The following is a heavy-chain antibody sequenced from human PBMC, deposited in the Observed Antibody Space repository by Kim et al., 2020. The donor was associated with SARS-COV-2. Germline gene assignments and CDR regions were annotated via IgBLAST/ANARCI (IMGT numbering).Heavy chain of an antibody. Sequence: YADQLNGRFTISRDNAKNSLYQQMNSLGAEDTAVYYCARAYSSGWAYFDYWGQGTLVTVSS. J-gene: IGHJ4*02. D-gene: IGHD6-19*01. CDR3: ARAYSSGWAYFDY. V-gene: IGHV3-21*01.